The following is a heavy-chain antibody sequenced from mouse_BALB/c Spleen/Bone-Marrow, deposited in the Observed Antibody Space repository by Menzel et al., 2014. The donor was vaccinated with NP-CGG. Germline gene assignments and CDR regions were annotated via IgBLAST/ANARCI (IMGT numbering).Heavy chain of an antibody. CDR3: VRGAHP. CDR1: GYLFSTSW. J-gene: IGHJ3*01. V-gene: IGHV1-82*01. Sequence: QLQQSGPELVKPGASVKISCNASGYLFSTSWMNWVKQRPGQGLEWIGRIYPGDGDANYNGNFKGKATLTADKSSSTAYMQLNSLTSVDSAVYFCVRGAHPWGQGTLVTVSA. CDR2: IYPGDGDA.